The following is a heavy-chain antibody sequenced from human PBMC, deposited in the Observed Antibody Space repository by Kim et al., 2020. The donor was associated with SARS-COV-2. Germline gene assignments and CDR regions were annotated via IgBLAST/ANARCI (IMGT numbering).Heavy chain of an antibody. J-gene: IGHJ6*02. CDR2: RT. Sequence: RTGYSDSVRGRFTIFSDNAKNSLYLQMNSLRVDDTALYFCVRDTSPGGADVWSQGTTVTVSS. CDR3: VRDTSPGGADV. V-gene: IGHV3-9*01. D-gene: IGHD3-16*01.